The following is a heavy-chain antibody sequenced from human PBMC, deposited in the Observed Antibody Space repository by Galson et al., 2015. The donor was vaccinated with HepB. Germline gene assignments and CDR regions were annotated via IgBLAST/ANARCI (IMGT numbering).Heavy chain of an antibody. Sequence: SLRLSCAASGFIFSNYWMSWVRQAPGKGLEWVANIKQDGSEKYFGDSAKGRFTISRDNAKNSLYLQMNSLRAEDTAVYYCARDPIRQGYTYGNFDYWGQGTLVTVSS. J-gene: IGHJ4*02. CDR1: GFIFSNYW. CDR2: IKQDGSEK. V-gene: IGHV3-7*03. CDR3: ARDPIRQGYTYGNFDY. D-gene: IGHD5-18*01.